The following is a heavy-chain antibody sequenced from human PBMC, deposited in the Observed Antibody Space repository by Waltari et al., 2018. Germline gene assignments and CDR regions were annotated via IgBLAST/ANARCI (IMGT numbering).Heavy chain of an antibody. J-gene: IGHJ4*02. CDR2: IWHNVSNK. CDR1: GVTFSIYG. Sequence: VQLVESGGGVVQPGRSLRLSCAASGVTFSIYGMHWVRQAPGKGLEWVAVIWHNVSNKHYTDSVKGRFTISRDNSKNTLYLQMDSLRAEDTALYYCAREYSLVGAPDYWGQGTLVTVSS. V-gene: IGHV3-33*01. CDR3: AREYSLVGAPDY. D-gene: IGHD1-26*01.